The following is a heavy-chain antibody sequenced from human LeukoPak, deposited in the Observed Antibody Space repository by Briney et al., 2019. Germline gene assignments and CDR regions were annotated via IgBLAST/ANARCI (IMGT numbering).Heavy chain of an antibody. V-gene: IGHV3-7*01. CDR2: IRQDGGDK. J-gene: IGHJ4*02. D-gene: IGHD2-21*01. CDR3: ARYFDNCAYSWRRFDD. Sequence: GGSLRLSCAASGFTFSNFWMTWVRQAPGKGPEWLATIRQDGGDKWYLDSVKGRFTISRDNAKNSLYLQMNSLRAEDTAVYYCARYFDNCAYSWRRFDDWGQGALVIV. CDR1: GFTFSNFW.